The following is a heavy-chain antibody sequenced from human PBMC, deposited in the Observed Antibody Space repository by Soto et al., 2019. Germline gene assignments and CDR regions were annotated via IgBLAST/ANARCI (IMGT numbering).Heavy chain of an antibody. CDR2: INWNGGST. J-gene: IGHJ4*02. V-gene: IGHV3-20*04. CDR3: AKPTYSSSWSPFDY. Sequence: LRLPRSVAGFTSVDYGISRIRQTPGKGLEWVSGINWNGGSTGYADSVKGRFTISRDNAKNSLYLQMNSLRAEDTALYYYAKPTYSSSWSPFDYWGQGTLVTVSS. CDR1: GFTSVDYG. D-gene: IGHD6-13*01.